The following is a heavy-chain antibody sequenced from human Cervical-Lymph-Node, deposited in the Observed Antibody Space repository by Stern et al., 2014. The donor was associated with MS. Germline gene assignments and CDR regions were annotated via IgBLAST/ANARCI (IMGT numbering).Heavy chain of an antibody. V-gene: IGHV3-30*18. J-gene: IGHJ4*02. CDR3: AKLLPPFDY. D-gene: IGHD2-15*01. CDR1: GFTFSSYG. CDR2: ISNDGSNK. Sequence: VQLVESGGGVVQPGRSLRLSCAASGFTFSSYGMHWVRQAPGKGLSRVAVISNDGSNKYYTDSVKGRFTISKDNSKNTMYLQVNSLRAEDTAVYYCAKLLPPFDYWGQGTLVTVSS.